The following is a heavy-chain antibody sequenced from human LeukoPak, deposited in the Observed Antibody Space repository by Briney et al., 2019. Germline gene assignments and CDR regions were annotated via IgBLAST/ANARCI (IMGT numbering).Heavy chain of an antibody. Sequence: PSETLSLTCTVSLDSTTSNFWSWVRQPPGKGLEWIGEIHRSGSTNYNPSLQSRVTISIDRSKNQIALELSSVTAADRAVYYCAREIVGGFNPGAYWGQGTLVTVSS. D-gene: IGHD1-14*01. CDR1: LDSTTSNF. J-gene: IGHJ4*02. V-gene: IGHV4-4*02. CDR2: IHRSGST. CDR3: AREIVGGFNPGAY.